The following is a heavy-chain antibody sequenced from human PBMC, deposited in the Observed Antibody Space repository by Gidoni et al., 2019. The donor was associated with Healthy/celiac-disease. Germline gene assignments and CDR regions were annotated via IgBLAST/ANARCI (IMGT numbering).Heavy chain of an antibody. J-gene: IGHJ5*02. CDR1: GYSFTSYW. D-gene: IGHD3-22*01. CDR2: IYPGDSDT. V-gene: IGHV5-51*01. Sequence: EVQLVQSGAEVKKPGESLKISCKGSGYSFTSYWIGWVRQMPGKGLEWMGIIYPGDSDTRYSPSFQGQVTISADKSISTAYLQWSSLKASDTAMYYCARLGLGFYYDSSGYYRNWFDPWGQGTLVTVSS. CDR3: ARLGLGFYYDSSGYYRNWFDP.